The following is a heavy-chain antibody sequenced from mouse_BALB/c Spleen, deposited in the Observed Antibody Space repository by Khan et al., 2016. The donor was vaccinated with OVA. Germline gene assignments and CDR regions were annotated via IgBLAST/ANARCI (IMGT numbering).Heavy chain of an antibody. CDR1: GFTFSDYG. CDR3: VRSWAMDY. CDR2: ISSLAYSI. Sequence: EVELVESGGGLVQPGGSRKLSCAASGFTFSDYGLAWVRQAPGKGPEWVAFISSLAYSIYYADTVTGRFTISRENAKNALYLEMSSLRSEDTAMYYCVRSWAMDYWGQGTSVTVSS. V-gene: IGHV5-15*02. J-gene: IGHJ4*01.